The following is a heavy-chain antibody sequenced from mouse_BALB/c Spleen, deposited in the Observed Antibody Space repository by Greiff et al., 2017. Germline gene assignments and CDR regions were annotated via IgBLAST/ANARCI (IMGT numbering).Heavy chain of an antibody. J-gene: IGHJ4*01. CDR1: GFTFSSYY. CDR3: ARHRRYDAMDY. V-gene: IGHV5-6-2*01. CDR2: INSNGGST. Sequence: EVKLVESGGGLVKLGGSLKLSCAASGFTFSSYYMSWVRQTPEKRLELVAAINSNGGSTYYPDTVKGRFTISRDNAKNTLYLQMSSLKSEDTALYYCARHRRYDAMDYWGQGTSVTVSS.